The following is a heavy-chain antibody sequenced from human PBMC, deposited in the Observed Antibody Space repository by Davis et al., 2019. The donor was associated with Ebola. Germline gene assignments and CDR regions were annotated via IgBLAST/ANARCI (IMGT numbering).Heavy chain of an antibody. CDR3: AKGFSSGWYWYFDL. CDR2: VGGSGDST. J-gene: IGHJ2*01. D-gene: IGHD6-19*01. V-gene: IGHV3-23*01. Sequence: GESLKISCAASGFSFSSHWMSWARQAPGKGLEWVSAVGGSGDSTYYADSVKGRFTVSRDNSKNTLYLQMNSLRAEDTAVYFCAKGFSSGWYWYFDLWGRGTLVTVSS. CDR1: GFSFSSHW.